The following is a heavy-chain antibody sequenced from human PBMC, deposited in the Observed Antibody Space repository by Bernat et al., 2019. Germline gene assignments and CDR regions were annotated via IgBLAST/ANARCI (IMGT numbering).Heavy chain of an antibody. CDR1: GVTFTSHA. CDR3: AARAVAVVPAPLDS. V-gene: IGHV3-23*01. Sequence: EVHLLESGGGLVQPGGSLRLSCAASGVTFTSHAMTWVRQAPAKGLEWVSSITGRGENTFYADSVKGRFIISRDNSKNMLHLQMNSLTADATAVYFCAARAVAVVPAPLDSWGQGTLVTVSS. CDR2: ITGRGENT. D-gene: IGHD2-15*01. J-gene: IGHJ4*02.